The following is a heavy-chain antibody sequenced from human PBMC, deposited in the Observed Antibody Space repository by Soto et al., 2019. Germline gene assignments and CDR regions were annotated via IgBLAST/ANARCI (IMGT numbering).Heavy chain of an antibody. Sequence: PGGSLRLSCTASGFTFGDYAMSWFRQAPGKGLEWVGFIRSKAYGGTTEYAASVKGRFTISRDDSKSIAYLQMNSLKTEDTAVYYCTRRYSSSWNLLFDPWGQGTLVTVSS. CDR2: IRSKAYGGTT. CDR3: TRRYSSSWNLLFDP. V-gene: IGHV3-49*03. CDR1: GFTFGDYA. J-gene: IGHJ5*02. D-gene: IGHD6-13*01.